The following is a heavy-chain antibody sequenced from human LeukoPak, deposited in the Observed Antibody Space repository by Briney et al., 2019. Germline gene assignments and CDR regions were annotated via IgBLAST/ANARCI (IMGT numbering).Heavy chain of an antibody. CDR1: GGSISSYY. Sequence: SETLSLTCTVSGGSISSYYWSWIRQPPGKGLEWIGYIYYSGSTNYNPSLKSRVTISVDTSKNQFSLKLSSVTAADTAVYYCARGAMWLDYWGQGTLVTVSS. V-gene: IGHV4-59*01. J-gene: IGHJ4*02. CDR3: ARGAMWLDY. CDR2: IYYSGST. D-gene: IGHD2-2*01.